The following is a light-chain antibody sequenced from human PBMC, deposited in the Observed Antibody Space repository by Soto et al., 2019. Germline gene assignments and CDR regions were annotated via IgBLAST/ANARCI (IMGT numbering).Light chain of an antibody. CDR2: AAS. J-gene: IGKJ3*01. Sequence: DFQMTQSPSSLSASVGDTVTITCRASQDIGTFLNWYQQKPGKAPKLLIYAASDLLSGVSSRFSGSGSGTDFTLTISSLQPEDFATYDCQQSYSTPQITFGPGTKVDMK. CDR3: QQSYSTPQIT. V-gene: IGKV1-39*01. CDR1: QDIGTF.